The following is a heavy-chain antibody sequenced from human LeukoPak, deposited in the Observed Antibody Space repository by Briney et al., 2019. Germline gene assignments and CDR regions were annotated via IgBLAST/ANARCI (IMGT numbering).Heavy chain of an antibody. CDR1: GGSISSYY. V-gene: IGHV4-59*12. Sequence: SETLSLTCTVSGGSISSYYWSWIRQPPGKGLEWIGSIYHSGTTYYNPSLKSRVIISVDTSKNQFSLKLSSVTAADTAVYYCARDVRLVCSGSSCYFDYWGQGALVTVSS. J-gene: IGHJ4*02. D-gene: IGHD2-15*01. CDR3: ARDVRLVCSGSSCYFDY. CDR2: IYHSGTT.